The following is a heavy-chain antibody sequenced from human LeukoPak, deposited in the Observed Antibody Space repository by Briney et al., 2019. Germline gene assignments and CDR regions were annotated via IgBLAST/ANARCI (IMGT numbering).Heavy chain of an antibody. D-gene: IGHD3-10*01. J-gene: IGHJ4*02. CDR2: INHSGST. CDR3: ARITMVRGVITYYLDY. Sequence: PSETLSLTCTVSGGSVSNYYWSWIRQPPGKGLEWIGEINHSGSTNYNPSLKSRVTISVDTSKNQFSLKLSSVTAADTAVYYCARITMVRGVITYYLDYWGQGTLVTVSS. V-gene: IGHV4-34*01. CDR1: GGSVSNYY.